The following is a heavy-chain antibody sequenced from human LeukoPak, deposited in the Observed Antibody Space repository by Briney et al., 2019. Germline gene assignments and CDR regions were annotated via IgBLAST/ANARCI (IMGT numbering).Heavy chain of an antibody. CDR1: GFTFNSYG. J-gene: IGHJ4*02. D-gene: IGHD1-26*01. V-gene: IGHV3-23*01. Sequence: PGRSLRLSCAASGFTFNSYGMHWVRQAPGKGLEWVSAISPSGDSTSYADSVKGRFTISRDNSKSTLYLQMNNLRAEDAAVYYCARGDGVGATLDYWGQGTLVTVSS. CDR2: ISPSGDST. CDR3: ARGDGVGATLDY.